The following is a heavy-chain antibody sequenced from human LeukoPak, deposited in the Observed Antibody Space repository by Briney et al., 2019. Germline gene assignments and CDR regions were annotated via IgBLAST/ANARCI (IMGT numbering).Heavy chain of an antibody. Sequence: PGGSLRLSCAVSGFTVSDNYMSWGRQAPGKGLEWVSIIYRGGNAYYADSVRGRVTISRDNSENTLYLHMNDLGVEDTAVYYCARGGDSTSWNWFGPWGQGTLVTVSS. D-gene: IGHD6-6*01. V-gene: IGHV3-53*01. CDR3: ARGGDSTSWNWFGP. J-gene: IGHJ5*02. CDR2: IYRGGNA. CDR1: GFTVSDNY.